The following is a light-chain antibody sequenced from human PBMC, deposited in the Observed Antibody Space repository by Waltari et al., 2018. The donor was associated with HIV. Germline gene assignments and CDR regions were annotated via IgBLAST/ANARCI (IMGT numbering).Light chain of an antibody. Sequence: NFILTQRHSVSESPGKTVTIPSTRSSGTLARSYLQCYQQRPGRSPTTVIYANNQRPSGVPDRFSGSIDSSSNSASLTISGLRTEDEADYYCQSHDNKIFYVFGGGTYVTVL. CDR2: ANN. V-gene: IGLV6-57*01. J-gene: IGLJ1*01. CDR3: QSHDNKIFYV. CDR1: SGTLARSY.